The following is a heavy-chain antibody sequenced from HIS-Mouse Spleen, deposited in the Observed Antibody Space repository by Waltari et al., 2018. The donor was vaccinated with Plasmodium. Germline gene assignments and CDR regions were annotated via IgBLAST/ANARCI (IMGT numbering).Heavy chain of an antibody. Sequence: QVQLVQSGAEGKRPGASVKVSCKASGYTFSSYGISWVRQAPGQGLEWMGRSSGYNGNKNYEQKVQGRVTMTTDTSTSTAYRELRSLRSDDTAVYYCARLLPWVHGHFDYWGQGTLVTVSS. CDR3: ARLLPWVHGHFDY. CDR2: SSGYNGNK. D-gene: IGHD1-26*01. CDR1: GYTFSSYG. J-gene: IGHJ4*02. V-gene: IGHV1-18*01.